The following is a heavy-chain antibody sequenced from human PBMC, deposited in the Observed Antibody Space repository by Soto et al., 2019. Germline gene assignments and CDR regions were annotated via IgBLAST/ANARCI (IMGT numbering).Heavy chain of an antibody. V-gene: IGHV1-46*03. CDR2: INPGGGST. D-gene: IGHD2-15*01. J-gene: IGHJ3*01. CDR3: ATYCSGGTCPPGPWH. CDR1: GYTFTSYY. Sequence: QVQLVQSGAEVKKPGASVKVSCKASGYTFTSYYMHWVRQAPGQGLEWMGIINPGGGSTSYAQKFQGRVTMTRDTSTSTIYMEVSSLRSEDTAVYYCATYCSGGTCPPGPWHWGQGTMVTVSS.